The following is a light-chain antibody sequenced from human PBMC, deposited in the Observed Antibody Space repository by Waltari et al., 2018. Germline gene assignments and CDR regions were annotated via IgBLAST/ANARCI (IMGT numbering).Light chain of an antibody. CDR2: DVS. CDR3: SSYRRSSTYVL. V-gene: IGLV2-14*03. J-gene: IGLJ2*01. Sequence: QSALTQPASVSGSPGQSITISCSGISSDVGGYNFVSWYQQHPGKAPKLLIFDVSNRPSWVVNRFSGSKSGNTASLTISGLQPEDEADYYCSSYRRSSTYVLLGGGTKLTVL. CDR1: SSDVGGYNF.